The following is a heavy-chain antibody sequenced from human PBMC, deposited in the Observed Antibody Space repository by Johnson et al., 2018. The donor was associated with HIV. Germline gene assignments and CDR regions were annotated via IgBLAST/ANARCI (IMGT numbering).Heavy chain of an antibody. D-gene: IGHD1-20*01. CDR3: ARDNWNEDI. CDR2: ISWNSGTL. V-gene: IGHV3-NL1*01. CDR1: GFTFSSYA. Sequence: QVQLVESGGGVVQPGGSLRLSCAASGFTFSSYAMHWVRQPPGKGLEWVSGISWNSGTLGYADSVKGRFTISRDNSKNTLYLQMHSLRAEDTAVYYCARDNWNEDIWGQGTMVTVSS. J-gene: IGHJ3*02.